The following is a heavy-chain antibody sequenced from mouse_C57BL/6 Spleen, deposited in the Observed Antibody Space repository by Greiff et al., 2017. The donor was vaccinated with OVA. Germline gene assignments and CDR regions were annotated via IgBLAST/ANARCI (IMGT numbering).Heavy chain of an antibody. CDR1: GYTFTSYW. D-gene: IGHD2-2*01. Sequence: QVHVKQPGTELVKPGASVKLSCKASGYTFTSYWMHWVKQRPGQGLEWIGNINPSNGGTNYNEKFKSKATLTVDKSSSTAYMQLSSLTSEDSAVDYCARIDGYDGGFAYWGQGTLVTVSA. CDR2: INPSNGGT. CDR3: ARIDGYDGGFAY. J-gene: IGHJ3*01. V-gene: IGHV1-53*01.